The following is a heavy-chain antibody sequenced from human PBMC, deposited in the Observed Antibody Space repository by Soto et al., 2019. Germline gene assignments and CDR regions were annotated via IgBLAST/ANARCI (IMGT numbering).Heavy chain of an antibody. CDR2: VNPILSMS. J-gene: IGHJ4*02. V-gene: IGHV1-69*04. CDR3: ATSYGSGYRAFDF. D-gene: IGHD3-10*01. Sequence: QVQLVQSGAEVKRPGSSVKVSCKASGDTFNFYSINWVRQAPGLGLEWMGRVNPILSMSNYAQRFQGRVTITADKSTSTAYIELSGLRSEDTAIYYCATSYGSGYRAFDFWGQGALVTVSS. CDR1: GDTFNFYS.